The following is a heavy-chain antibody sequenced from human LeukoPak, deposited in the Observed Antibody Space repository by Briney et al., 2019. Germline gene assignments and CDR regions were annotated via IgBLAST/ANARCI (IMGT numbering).Heavy chain of an antibody. CDR1: GGSFSGYY. CDR2: INHSGST. J-gene: IGHJ4*02. D-gene: IGHD5-12*01. CDR3: ARRGYSGYLSHLGY. V-gene: IGHV4-34*01. Sequence: SETLSLTCAVYGGSFSGYYWSWIRQPPGKGLEWIGEINHSGSTNYNPSLKSRVTISVDTSKNQFSLKLSSVTAADTAVYYCARRGYSGYLSHLGYWGQGTLVTVSS.